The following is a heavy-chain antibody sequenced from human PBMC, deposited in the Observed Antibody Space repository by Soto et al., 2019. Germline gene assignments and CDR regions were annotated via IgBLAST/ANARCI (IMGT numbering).Heavy chain of an antibody. V-gene: IGHV4-34*01. CDR2: INHSGST. Sequence: SEPLSLTCGVEDGSSSGYYWTWIRQPPGTGLEWIGEINHSGSTNYNPSLKSRVTISVDRSKNQFSLKLSSVTAADTAVYYCARVPDRWGQGTLVTVSS. J-gene: IGHJ5*02. CDR3: ARVPDR. D-gene: IGHD2-2*01. CDR1: DGSSSGYY.